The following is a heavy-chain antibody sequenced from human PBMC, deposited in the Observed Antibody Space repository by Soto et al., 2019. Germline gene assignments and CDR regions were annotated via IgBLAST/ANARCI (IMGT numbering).Heavy chain of an antibody. CDR1: GFTFSNYN. CDR3: ARDQYYYDSSGYSPFDY. J-gene: IGHJ4*02. D-gene: IGHD3-22*01. V-gene: IGHV3-48*02. CDR2: ISSSSSII. Sequence: GGSLRLSCAVSGFTFSNYNMNWVRQAPGKGLEWVSYISSSSSIIYYADSVKGRFTISRDKAKNSLYLQMNSLRDEDTAVYYRARDQYYYDSSGYSPFDYWGQGTLVTVSS.